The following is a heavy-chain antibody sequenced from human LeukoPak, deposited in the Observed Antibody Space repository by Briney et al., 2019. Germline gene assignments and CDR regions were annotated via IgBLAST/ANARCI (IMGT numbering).Heavy chain of an antibody. J-gene: IGHJ4*02. V-gene: IGHV3-66*01. CDR3: ARDYSSSLGLDY. D-gene: IGHD6-13*01. CDR2: FFSDGST. CDR1: GFTFSSYG. Sequence: PGGSLRLSCAASGFTFSSYGMNWVRQAPGKGLEWVSVFFSDGSTYYADSVKGRFTISRDDSKNTLYLQMNSLRAEDTAVYYCARDYSSSLGLDYWGQGTLVTVSS.